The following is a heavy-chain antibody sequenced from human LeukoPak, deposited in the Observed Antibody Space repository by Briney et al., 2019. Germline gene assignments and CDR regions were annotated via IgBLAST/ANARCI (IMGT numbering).Heavy chain of an antibody. CDR3: AKGTSAGYGGNSGRNDAFDI. CDR1: GFTFSSYG. Sequence: PGGSLRLSCAASGFTFSSYGMHWVRQAPGKGLEWVAFIRYDGSNKYYADSVKGRFTISRDNAKNSLYLQMNSLRAEDMALYYCAKGTSAGYGGNSGRNDAFDIWGQGTMVTVSS. V-gene: IGHV3-30*02. D-gene: IGHD4-23*01. CDR2: IRYDGSNK. J-gene: IGHJ3*02.